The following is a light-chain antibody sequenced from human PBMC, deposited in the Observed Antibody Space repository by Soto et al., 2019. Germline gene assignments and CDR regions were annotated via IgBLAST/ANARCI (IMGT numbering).Light chain of an antibody. V-gene: IGKV1-39*01. CDR3: QQSFGARS. CDR1: QSTSGY. CDR2: SVY. J-gene: IGKJ1*01. Sequence: DIQMTQSPASLSASVGVRVTISCRASQSTSGYLNWYQQNPGKAHDLLISSVYTLQTGFPSRFSGSGFGTEFTLSISSLQPEDFATYYCQQSFGARSFGQGTKVDIK.